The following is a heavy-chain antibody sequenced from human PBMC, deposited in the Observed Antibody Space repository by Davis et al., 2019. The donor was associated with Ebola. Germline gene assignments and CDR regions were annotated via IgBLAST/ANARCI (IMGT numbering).Heavy chain of an antibody. J-gene: IGHJ4*02. Sequence: ASVKVSCKASGYTFITYAIHWVRQAPGQRLEWMGWINAGNGNTKYSRKFQGRVTIIRDTSATTSYMELSSLRFENTAVYYCARGIPGSGGGLDYWGRGTLVTVSS. CDR1: GYTFITYA. CDR3: ARGIPGSGGGLDY. CDR2: INAGNGNT. D-gene: IGHD2-15*01. V-gene: IGHV1-3*01.